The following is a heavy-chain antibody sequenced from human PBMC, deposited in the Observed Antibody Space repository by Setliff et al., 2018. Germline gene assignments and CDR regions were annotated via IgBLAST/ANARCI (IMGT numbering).Heavy chain of an antibody. D-gene: IGHD6-19*01. CDR2: IIPIRGAA. CDR1: GGTFSNSA. Sequence: ASVKVSCKAFGGTFSNSAINWVRQAPGQGLEWMGGIIPIRGAADYAQKFQGKAIITADGSTSTAYMELTSLRSDDAAVYYCARGPSGWSSATSRYYFYMDVWGKGTTVTVSS. CDR3: ARGPSGWSSATSRYYFYMDV. J-gene: IGHJ6*03. V-gene: IGHV1-69*13.